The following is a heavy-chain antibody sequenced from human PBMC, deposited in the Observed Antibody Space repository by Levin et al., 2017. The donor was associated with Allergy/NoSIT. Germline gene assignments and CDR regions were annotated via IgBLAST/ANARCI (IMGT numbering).Heavy chain of an antibody. D-gene: IGHD2-15*01. V-gene: IGHV3-23*01. Sequence: PGGSLRLSCAASGFTFSSYAMSWVRQAPGKGLEWVSAISGSGGSTYYADSVKGRFTISRDNSKNTLYLQMNSLRAEDTAVYYCAKAGWTLGYCSGGSCYFDYWGQGTLVTVSS. CDR1: GFTFSSYA. J-gene: IGHJ4*02. CDR2: ISGSGGST. CDR3: AKAGWTLGYCSGGSCYFDY.